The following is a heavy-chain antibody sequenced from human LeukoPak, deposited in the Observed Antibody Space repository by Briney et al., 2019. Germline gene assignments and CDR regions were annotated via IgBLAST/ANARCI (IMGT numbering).Heavy chain of an antibody. D-gene: IGHD3-10*01. Sequence: SETLSLTCAVSGGSISSSNWWSWVRQPPGKGLEWIGEIYHSGSTNYNPSLKSRVTISVDKSKNQFSLKLSSVTAADTAVYYCARATKGGAKGSYYKDPYYFDYWGQGTLVTVSS. V-gene: IGHV4-4*02. CDR2: IYHSGST. J-gene: IGHJ4*02. CDR3: ARATKGGAKGSYYKDPYYFDY. CDR1: GGSISSSNW.